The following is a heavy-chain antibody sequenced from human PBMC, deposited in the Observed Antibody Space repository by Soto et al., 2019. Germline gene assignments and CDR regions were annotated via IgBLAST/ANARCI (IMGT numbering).Heavy chain of an antibody. Sequence: QVQLVQSGAEVKKPGSSVKVSCKASGGTFSSYAISWGRQAPGQGLEWMGGIIPIFGTANYSQKFQGRVTITADESTSTAYMELSSLRSEDTAVYYCARGGGMATIPWYFDLWGRGTLVTVSS. D-gene: IGHD5-12*01. V-gene: IGHV1-69*01. CDR1: GGTFSSYA. J-gene: IGHJ2*01. CDR3: ARGGGMATIPWYFDL. CDR2: IIPIFGTA.